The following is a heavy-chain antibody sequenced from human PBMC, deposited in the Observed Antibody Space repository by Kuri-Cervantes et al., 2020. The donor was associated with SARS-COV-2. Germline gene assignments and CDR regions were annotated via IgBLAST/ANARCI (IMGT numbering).Heavy chain of an antibody. V-gene: IGHV3-30*18. J-gene: IGHJ4*02. CDR2: ISYDAYNK. Sequence: GESLKISCAASGSTFSHYGMHWVRQAPGKGLEWVAVISYDAYNKYHADSVKGRFTISRDSSKSTLYLQMNSLRTDDTAVYYCAKMWGSGAIAAAGYDYWGQGTLVTVSS. CDR3: AKMWGSGAIAAAGYDY. D-gene: IGHD6-13*01. CDR1: GSTFSHYG.